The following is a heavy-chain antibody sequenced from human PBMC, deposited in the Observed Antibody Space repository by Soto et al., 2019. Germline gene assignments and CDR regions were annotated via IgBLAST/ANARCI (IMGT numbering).Heavy chain of an antibody. CDR2: ISGYNGNT. J-gene: IGHJ4*02. CDR1: GYTVSISG. Sequence: APAEITRTASGYTVSISGVTGVLKAPGQGLEWMGWISGYNGNTNYAQNLQGRVTMTTDTSTNTAYMELRSLRSDDTAVYYCARDGRVGNAVRFVVVIAIFDYWGQGTRVTVSS. V-gene: IGHV1-18*01. CDR3: ARDGRVGNAVRFVVVIAIFDY. D-gene: IGHD2-21*01.